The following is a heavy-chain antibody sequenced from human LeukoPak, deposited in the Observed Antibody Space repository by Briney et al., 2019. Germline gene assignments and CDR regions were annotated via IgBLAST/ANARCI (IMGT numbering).Heavy chain of an antibody. Sequence: PGRSLRLSCATSGFTFSSYGMHWVRLAPGKGLEWVAVIWADGNTKFYAASVKGRFTISRDNSKNTLYLQINSLRAEDTAMYYCARWVDEYSSSPHDYWGQGTLVTVSS. J-gene: IGHJ4*02. D-gene: IGHD6-6*01. CDR3: ARWVDEYSSSPHDY. V-gene: IGHV3-33*01. CDR1: GFTFSSYG. CDR2: IWADGNTK.